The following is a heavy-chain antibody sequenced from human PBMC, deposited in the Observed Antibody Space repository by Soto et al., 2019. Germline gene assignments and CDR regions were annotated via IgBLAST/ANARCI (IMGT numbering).Heavy chain of an antibody. CDR2: ISYDGSNK. Sequence: QVQLVESGGGVVQPGRSLRLSCAASGFTFSSYGMHWVRQAPGKGLEWVAVISYDGSNKYYADSVKGRFTISRDNSKNTLYLQMNSLRAEDTAVYYCAKGCGYSYGCIDYWGQGTLVTVSS. CDR3: AKGCGYSYGCIDY. CDR1: GFTFSSYG. J-gene: IGHJ4*02. D-gene: IGHD5-18*01. V-gene: IGHV3-30*18.